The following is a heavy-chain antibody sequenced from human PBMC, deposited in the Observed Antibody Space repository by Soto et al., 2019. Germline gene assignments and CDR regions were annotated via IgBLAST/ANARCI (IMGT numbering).Heavy chain of an antibody. J-gene: IGHJ5*02. V-gene: IGHV4-31*03. CDR2: IYHSGST. CDR1: GDSISRGGYY. D-gene: IGHD2-21*01. Sequence: QVQLQESGPGLVKPSQTLSLTCTVSGDSISRGGYYWNWLRQHPRKGLEWIGYIYHSGSTIYNPSLKSRVTISVDTSTNRLSLELSNVTAAETAVYYCAIDGAGAYSLGWFDPWGQGILVTVSS. CDR3: AIDGAGAYSLGWFDP.